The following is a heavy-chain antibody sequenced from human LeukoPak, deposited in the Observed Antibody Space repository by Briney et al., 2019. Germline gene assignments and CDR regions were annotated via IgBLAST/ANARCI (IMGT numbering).Heavy chain of an antibody. Sequence: GGSLRLSCAASGFTFSSYAMHWVRQAPGKGLEWVSGISWNSGSIGYADSVKGRFTISRDNAKNSLYLQMNSLRAEDTALYYCAKDILPFWSGYYTEAFDPWGQGTLVTVSS. J-gene: IGHJ5*02. CDR1: GFTFSSYA. V-gene: IGHV3-9*01. D-gene: IGHD3-3*01. CDR2: ISWNSGSI. CDR3: AKDILPFWSGYYTEAFDP.